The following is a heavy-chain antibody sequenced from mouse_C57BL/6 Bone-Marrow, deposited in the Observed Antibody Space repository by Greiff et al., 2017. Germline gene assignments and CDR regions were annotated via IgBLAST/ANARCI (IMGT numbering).Heavy chain of an antibody. CDR2: ISRGSSTI. J-gene: IGHJ3*01. V-gene: IGHV5-17*01. CDR3: ARGPWAY. CDR1: GFPLGDNG. Sequence: EVKLVESGGGLVKPGGSLKLSCAASGFPLGDNGMHWVRQAPEKGREWVAYISRGSSTIYYADTVKGRFTISRDNAKNTLFLQMTSLRSEDTAMYYCARGPWAYWGQGTLVTVSA.